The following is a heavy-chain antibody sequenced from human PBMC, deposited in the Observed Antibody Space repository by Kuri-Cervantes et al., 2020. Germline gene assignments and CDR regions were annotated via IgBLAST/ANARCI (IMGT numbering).Heavy chain of an antibody. CDR2: IKQDGSEK. V-gene: IGHV3-7*01. J-gene: IGHJ3*02. CDR3: ARGGYYDSSGQDTDAFDI. CDR1: GFTFSSYW. D-gene: IGHD3-22*01. Sequence: GGSLRLSCAASGFTFSSYWMSWVRQAPGKGLEWVANIKQDGSEKYYVDSVKGRFTISRDNAKNSLYLQMNSLRAEDTAVYYCARGGYYDSSGQDTDAFDIWGQGTMVTVSS.